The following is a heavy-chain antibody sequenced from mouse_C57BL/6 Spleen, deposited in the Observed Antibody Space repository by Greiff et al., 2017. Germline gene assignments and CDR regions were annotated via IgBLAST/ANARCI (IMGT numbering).Heavy chain of an antibody. Sequence: VQLQQPGAELVKPGASVKMSFKASGYTFTSYWITWVKQRPGQGLEWIGDIYPGSGSTNYNEKFKSKATLTVDTSSSTAYMQLSSLTSEDSAVYYCAKDYDYDWYFDVWGTGTTVTVSS. CDR3: AKDYDYDWYFDV. CDR2: IYPGSGST. J-gene: IGHJ1*03. CDR1: GYTFTSYW. D-gene: IGHD2-4*01. V-gene: IGHV1-55*01.